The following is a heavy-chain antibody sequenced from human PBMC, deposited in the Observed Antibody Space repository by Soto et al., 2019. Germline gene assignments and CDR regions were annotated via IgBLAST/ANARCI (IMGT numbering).Heavy chain of an antibody. CDR3: ARVDYYGSGSYYPYYGMDV. CDR2: ISSSSSTI. Sequence: GGSLRLSCAASGFTFSSYSMNWVRQAPGKGLEWVSYISSSSSTIYYADSVKGRFTISRDNAKNSLYLQMNSLRDEDTAVYYCARVDYYGSGSYYPYYGMDVWGQGTTVTVSS. J-gene: IGHJ6*02. V-gene: IGHV3-48*02. CDR1: GFTFSSYS. D-gene: IGHD3-10*01.